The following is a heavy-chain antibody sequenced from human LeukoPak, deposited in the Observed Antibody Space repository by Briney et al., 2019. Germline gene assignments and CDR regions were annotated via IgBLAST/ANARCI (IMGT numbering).Heavy chain of an antibody. CDR3: AKDSGMVITEYFQH. CDR2: ISGSGGST. J-gene: IGHJ1*01. CDR1: GFTFSSYA. D-gene: IGHD3-3*01. Sequence: GGSLRLSCAASGFTFSSYAMSWVRQAPGKGLEWVSAISGSGGSTYYADSVKGRSTISRDNSKNTLYLQMNSLRAEDTAVYYCAKDSGMVITEYFQHWGQGTLVTVSS. V-gene: IGHV3-23*01.